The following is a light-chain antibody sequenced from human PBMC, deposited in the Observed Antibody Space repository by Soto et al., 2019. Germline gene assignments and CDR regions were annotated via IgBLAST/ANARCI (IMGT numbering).Light chain of an antibody. CDR3: AAWDDTLNGYV. CDR2: GNN. CDR1: SSNIGSNT. J-gene: IGLJ1*01. V-gene: IGLV1-44*01. Sequence: QSVLTQPPSASGTPGQTVAISCSGSSSNIGSNTVNWYQQFPGTAPKLLIYGNNQRPSGVPDRLSGSKSDTSASLAISGLRSEDEADYYCAAWDDTLNGYVFGTGTKLTVL.